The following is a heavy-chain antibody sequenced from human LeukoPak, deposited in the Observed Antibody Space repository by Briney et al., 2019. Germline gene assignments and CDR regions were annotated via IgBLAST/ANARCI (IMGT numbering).Heavy chain of an antibody. CDR3: ARDREMALGY. CDR2: IYSGGST. CDR1: GFTVSSNY. V-gene: IGHV3-53*01. Sequence: PGGSLRLSCAASGFTVSSNYMSWVRQAPGKGLEWVSVIYSGGSTYYSDSVKGRFTISRENSKNTLYLQMNSLRAEDTAVYYCARDREMALGYWGQGTLVTVSS. J-gene: IGHJ4*02. D-gene: IGHD5-24*01.